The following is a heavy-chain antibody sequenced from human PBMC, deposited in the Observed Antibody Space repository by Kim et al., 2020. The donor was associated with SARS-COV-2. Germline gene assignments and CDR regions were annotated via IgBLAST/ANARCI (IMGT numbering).Heavy chain of an antibody. CDR3: AKEFGYSSGWSPLDY. CDR1: GFTFDDYA. V-gene: IGHV3-43*02. D-gene: IGHD6-19*01. CDR2: ISGDGGST. J-gene: IGHJ4*02. Sequence: GGSLRLSCAASGFTFDDYAMHWVRQAPGKGLEWVSLISGDGGSTYYADSVKGRFTISRDNSKNSLYLQMNSLRTEDTALYYCAKEFGYSSGWSPLDYRGQRTPVTVSP.